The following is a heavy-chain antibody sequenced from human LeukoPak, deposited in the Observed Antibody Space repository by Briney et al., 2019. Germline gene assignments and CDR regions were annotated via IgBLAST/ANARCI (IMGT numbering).Heavy chain of an antibody. CDR2: ISSSGSTI. D-gene: IGHD6-13*01. CDR1: GFTFSDYY. Sequence: GSLRLSCAVSGFTFSDYYMSWIRQAPGKGLGWVSYISSSGSTIYYADSVKGRFTISRDNAKNSLYLQMNSLRAEDTAVYYCARDLSSSYHAFDIWGQGTMVTVSS. CDR3: ARDLSSSYHAFDI. J-gene: IGHJ3*02. V-gene: IGHV3-11*01.